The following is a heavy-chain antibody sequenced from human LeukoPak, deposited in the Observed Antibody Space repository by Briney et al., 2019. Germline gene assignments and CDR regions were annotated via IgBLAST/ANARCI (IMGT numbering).Heavy chain of an antibody. J-gene: IGHJ6*02. CDR2: INHSGST. Sequence: SEILSLTCAVYGESFSGYYWSWMRQPPGKGLEWIGEINHSGSTNYNPSLKSRVTISVDTSKNQFSLKLSSVTAADTAVYYCARMAVTETTYYYYYGMDVWGQGTTVTVSS. CDR3: ARMAVTETTYYYYYGMDV. D-gene: IGHD1/OR15-1a*01. V-gene: IGHV4-34*01. CDR1: GESFSGYY.